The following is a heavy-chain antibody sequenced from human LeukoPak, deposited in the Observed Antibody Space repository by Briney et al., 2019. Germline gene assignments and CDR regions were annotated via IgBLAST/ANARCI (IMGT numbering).Heavy chain of an antibody. J-gene: IGHJ3*01. CDR3: AIIGCYRGVCDFDV. CDR1: GFTFSSYS. CDR2: ISNSGI. D-gene: IGHD2-21*01. V-gene: IGHV3-48*04. Sequence: PGGSLRLSCAASGFTFSSYSMNWVRQAPGKGLEWVAYISNSGILYADSVKGRFTISRDNARDSLNLQMNSLRADDTAVYYCAIIGCYRGVCDFDVWGQGTMVSVSS.